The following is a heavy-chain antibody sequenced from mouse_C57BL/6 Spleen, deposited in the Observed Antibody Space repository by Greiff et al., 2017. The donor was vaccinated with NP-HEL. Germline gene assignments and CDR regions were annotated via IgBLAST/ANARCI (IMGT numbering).Heavy chain of an antibody. J-gene: IGHJ2*01. D-gene: IGHD1-1*01. V-gene: IGHV1-52*01. CDR3: VRVVTTVRYFDD. CDR1: GYTFTSYW. Sequence: VQLQQPGAELVRPGSSVKLSCKASGYTFTSYWMHWVKQRPIQGLEWIGHIYPADSDTHYNQKFKDKATLTADKSSSTAYMQLSSLTSEDSAVYESVRVVTTVRYFDDWGEGSTLTVSS. CDR2: IYPADSDT.